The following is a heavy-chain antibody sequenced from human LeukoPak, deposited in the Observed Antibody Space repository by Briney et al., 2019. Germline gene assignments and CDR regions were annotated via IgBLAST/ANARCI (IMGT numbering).Heavy chain of an antibody. CDR1: GYSLTSYW. V-gene: IGHV5-51*01. D-gene: IGHD5-18*01. Sequence: GESLKISCKGSGYSLTSYWIGWVRQMPGKGLEWMGIIYPGDSDTRYSPSFQGQVTISADKSISTAYLQWSSLKASDTAMYYCGREGGMVNPDYYYGMDVWGQGTTVTVSS. CDR3: GREGGMVNPDYYYGMDV. CDR2: IYPGDSDT. J-gene: IGHJ6*02.